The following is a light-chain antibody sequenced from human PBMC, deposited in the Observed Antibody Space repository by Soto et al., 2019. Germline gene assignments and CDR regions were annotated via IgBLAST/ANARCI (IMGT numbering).Light chain of an antibody. CDR3: QSYDSSLSGWL. CDR1: SSYLWAGYD. Sequence: QSVLTQPPSVSGAPGQRVTISCTGSSSYLWAGYDVHWYQQLPGTAPKLLVYGNTNRPSGVPDRFSGSKSGTSASLAITGLQDEDEADYYCQSYDSSLSGWLFGGGTKLTVL. CDR2: GNT. J-gene: IGLJ2*01. V-gene: IGLV1-40*01.